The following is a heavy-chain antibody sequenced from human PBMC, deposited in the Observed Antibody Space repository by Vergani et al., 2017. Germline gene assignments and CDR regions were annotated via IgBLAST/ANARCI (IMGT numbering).Heavy chain of an antibody. CDR2: IIPIFGTA. J-gene: IGHJ4*02. V-gene: IGHV1-69*01. CDR1: GGTFGSYA. Sequence: QVQLVQSGAEVKKPGSSVKVSCKASGGTFGSYAISWVRQAPGQGLEWMGGIIPIFGTANYAQKFQGRVTITADESTSTAYMELSSLRSEDTAVYYCARWAALAYCGGDCSGFDYWGQGTLVTVSS. CDR3: ARWAALAYCGGDCSGFDY. D-gene: IGHD2-21*01.